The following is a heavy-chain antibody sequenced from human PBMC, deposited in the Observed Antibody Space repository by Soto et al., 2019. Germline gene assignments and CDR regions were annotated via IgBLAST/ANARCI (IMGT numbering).Heavy chain of an antibody. Sequence: EVQLVESGGGLVQPGGSLRLSCAASGFTFSSYAMHWVRQAPGKGLEYVSDITSNGGNTDYASSVKGRFNLSRDNSKNTLYLQMGSLRAEDMAVYYCARRIPFGYGMDVWGQGTTVTVSS. CDR3: ARRIPFGYGMDV. CDR2: ITSNGGNT. J-gene: IGHJ6*02. D-gene: IGHD2-21*01. V-gene: IGHV3-64*01. CDR1: GFTFSSYA.